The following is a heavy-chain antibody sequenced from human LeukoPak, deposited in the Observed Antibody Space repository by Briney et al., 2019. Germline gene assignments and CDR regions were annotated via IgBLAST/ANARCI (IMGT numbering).Heavy chain of an antibody. CDR2: ISSSSSYI. D-gene: IGHD3-22*01. CDR1: GFTFSSYA. J-gene: IGHJ4*02. Sequence: GGSLRLSCAASGFTFSSYAMSWVRQAPGKGLEWVSYISSSSSYIYYADSVKGRFTISRDNAKNSLYLQMNSLRAEDTAVYYCARGLYYDSSGYQYYFDYWGQGTLVTVSS. CDR3: ARGLYYDSSGYQYYFDY. V-gene: IGHV3-21*05.